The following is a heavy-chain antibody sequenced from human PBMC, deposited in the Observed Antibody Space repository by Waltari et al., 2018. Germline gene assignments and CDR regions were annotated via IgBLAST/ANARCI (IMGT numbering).Heavy chain of an antibody. CDR2: IYYSGST. D-gene: IGHD6-19*01. CDR3: ARRESAYSSGFDY. V-gene: IGHV4-39*01. CDR1: GGSISSSSYY. Sequence: QLQLQESGPGLVKPSETLSLTCTVSGGSISSSSYYWGWIRQPPGKGLEWIGSIYYSGSTYYNPSLKSRVTISVDTSKNQFSLKLSSVTAADTAVYYCARRESAYSSGFDYWGQGTLVTVSS. J-gene: IGHJ4*02.